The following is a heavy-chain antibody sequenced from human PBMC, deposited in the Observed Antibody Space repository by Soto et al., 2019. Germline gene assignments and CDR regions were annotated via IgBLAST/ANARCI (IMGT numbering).Heavy chain of an antibody. V-gene: IGHV3-74*01. J-gene: IGHJ1*01. CDR1: GFTFTNYW. Sequence: GGSLRLSCVASGFTFTNYWMHWVRQVPGKGLVWVSRIDGVGTGTSYSDSVRGRFTISRDNAENTLHLQMDSLRAGDTAVYYCTTVVEYWGQGPPVTVSS. CDR3: TTVVEY. D-gene: IGHD1-1*01. CDR2: IDGVGTGT.